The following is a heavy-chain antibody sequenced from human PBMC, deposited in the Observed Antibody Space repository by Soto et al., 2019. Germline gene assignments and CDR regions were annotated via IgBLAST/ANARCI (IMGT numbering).Heavy chain of an antibody. Sequence: QVQLQQWGAGLLKPSETLSLTCAVYGGSFSGYYWSWIRQPPGKGLEWIGEINHSGSTNYNPSLKSRVTISVDTSKNQFSLKLSSVTAADTAVYYCARGLTIVRGVLVAQFDYWGQGTLVTVSS. V-gene: IGHV4-34*01. J-gene: IGHJ4*02. CDR3: ARGLTIVRGVLVAQFDY. CDR1: GGSFSGYY. D-gene: IGHD3-10*01. CDR2: INHSGST.